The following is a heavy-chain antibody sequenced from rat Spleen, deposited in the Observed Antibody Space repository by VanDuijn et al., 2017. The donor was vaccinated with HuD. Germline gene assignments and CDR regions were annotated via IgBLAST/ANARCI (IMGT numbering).Heavy chain of an antibody. Sequence: EVQLVESGGGLVQPGNSLKLSCAASGFTFSDYAMAWVRQSPKKGLEWVATIIYDGSSTYYRDSVKGRFTISRDNAKSTLYLQMDSLRSEDTATYYCATHGGYDVMDAWGQGASVTVSS. CDR3: ATHGGYDVMDA. J-gene: IGHJ4*01. V-gene: IGHV5S10*01. CDR2: IIYDGSST. D-gene: IGHD1-11*01. CDR1: GFTFSDYA.